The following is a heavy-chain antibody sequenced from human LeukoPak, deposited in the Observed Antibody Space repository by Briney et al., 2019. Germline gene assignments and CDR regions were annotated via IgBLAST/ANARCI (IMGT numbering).Heavy chain of an antibody. D-gene: IGHD2-15*01. CDR3: ARGGYFSPMDY. CDR1: SGSISSSSYY. CDR2: IYYSGST. J-gene: IGHJ4*02. V-gene: IGHV4-39*01. Sequence: SETLSLTCTVSSGSISSSSYYWGWIRQPPGKGLEWIGSIYYSGSTYYNPSLKSRVTISVDTSKNQFSLKLSSVTAADTAVYYCARGGYFSPMDYWGQGTLVTVSS.